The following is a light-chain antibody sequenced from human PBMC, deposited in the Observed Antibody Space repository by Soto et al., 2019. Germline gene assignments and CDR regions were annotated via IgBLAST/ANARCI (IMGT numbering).Light chain of an antibody. CDR2: KAS. Sequence: DIQMTQSPSTLSASVGDRVTITCRASQSISSWLAWYQQKPGKAPKLLIYKASSLESGVPSRFSGSGSGTEFTLTISSLQPDDFATCYCQQFNGDLTFGGGTKVEIK. V-gene: IGKV1-5*03. CDR1: QSISSW. J-gene: IGKJ4*01. CDR3: QQFNGDLT.